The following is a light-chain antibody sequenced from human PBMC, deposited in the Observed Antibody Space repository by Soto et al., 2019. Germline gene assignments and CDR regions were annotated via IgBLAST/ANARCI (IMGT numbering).Light chain of an antibody. Sequence: QSPATLSLSPAERATLSCRASQGVSNDLGWYQQKPGQAPMLLIYDASSRASGIPSRFSGSGSGTDFTLTISSLQPEDFAVYYCQQNYSTPWTFGQGTKVDIK. CDR2: DAS. J-gene: IGKJ1*01. V-gene: IGKV3-11*01. CDR1: QGVSND. CDR3: QQNYSTPWT.